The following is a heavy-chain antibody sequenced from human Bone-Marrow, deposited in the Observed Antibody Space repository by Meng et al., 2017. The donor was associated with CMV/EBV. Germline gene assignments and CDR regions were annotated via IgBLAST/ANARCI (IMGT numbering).Heavy chain of an antibody. CDR2: INPNSGGT. V-gene: IGHV1-2*02. J-gene: IGHJ4*02. CDR1: GYTFTNYY. CDR3: ARLGYCSSTSCYTVSNYYFDY. Sequence: ASVKVSCKTSGYTFTNYYIHWVRQAPGQGLEWMGWINPNSGGTKYAQKFQGRVTMTRDTSISTAYMELSRLRSDDTAVYYCARLGYCSSTSCYTVSNYYFDYWGQGTLVTVSS. D-gene: IGHD2-2*02.